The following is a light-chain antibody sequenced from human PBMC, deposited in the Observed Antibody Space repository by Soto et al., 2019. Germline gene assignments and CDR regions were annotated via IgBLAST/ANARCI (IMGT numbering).Light chain of an antibody. V-gene: IGKV1-33*01. J-gene: IGKJ5*01. Sequence: DIQMTQSPSTLSGSVGDRVTITCRASQTISSWLAWYQQKPGKAPKLLIYDASNLETGVPSRFSGSGSGTDFTFTISSLQPEDIATYYCQQYDNLSITFGQGTRLEIK. CDR3: QQYDNLSIT. CDR2: DAS. CDR1: QTISSW.